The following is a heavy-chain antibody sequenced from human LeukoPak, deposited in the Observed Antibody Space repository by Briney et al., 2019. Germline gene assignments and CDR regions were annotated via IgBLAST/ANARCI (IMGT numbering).Heavy chain of an antibody. CDR2: IYSSGST. Sequence: SETLSLTCTVSGASISGYYWSWIRQPPGKRLEWIGYIYSSGSTNYNPSFQSRVTMSVDTSKNQFSLRLSSMTAADTAVYHCAKYLRSSSTYYMDVWGKGTTVTVSS. CDR1: GASISGYY. D-gene: IGHD3-10*01. V-gene: IGHV4-59*01. J-gene: IGHJ6*03. CDR3: AKYLRSSSTYYMDV.